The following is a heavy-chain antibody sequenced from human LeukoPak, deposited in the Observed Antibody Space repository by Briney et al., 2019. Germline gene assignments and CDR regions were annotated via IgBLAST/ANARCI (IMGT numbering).Heavy chain of an antibody. CDR2: INHSGST. CDR3: ARGLRRWLQLPYNY. D-gene: IGHD5-24*01. CDR1: GGSFSGYY. J-gene: IGHJ4*02. Sequence: SETLSLTCAVYGGSFSGYYWSWIRQPPGKGLEWIGEINHSGSTNYNPSLKSRVTMSVDTSKQQFSLKLSSVTAADTAVYYCARGLRRWLQLPYNYWGQGTLVTVSS. V-gene: IGHV4-34*01.